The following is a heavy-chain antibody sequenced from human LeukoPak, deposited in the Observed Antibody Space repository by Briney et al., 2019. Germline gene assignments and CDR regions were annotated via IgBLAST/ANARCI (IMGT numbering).Heavy chain of an antibody. CDR1: GYTFTSYY. J-gene: IGHJ2*01. Sequence: ASVKVSCKASGYTFTSYYMHWVRQGPGQGLERMGIINPSGGSTSYAQKFQGRVTMTRDTSTNTVYMELSSLRSEDTAVFYCVRGASSIAALNPFWYFDLWGRGTLVTVPS. V-gene: IGHV1-46*01. CDR3: VRGASSIAALNPFWYFDL. CDR2: INPSGGST. D-gene: IGHD6-6*01.